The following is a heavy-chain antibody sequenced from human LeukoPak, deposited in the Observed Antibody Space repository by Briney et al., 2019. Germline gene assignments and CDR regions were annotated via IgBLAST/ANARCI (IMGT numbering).Heavy chain of an antibody. Sequence: PGGSLRLSCVASGFTFNNYWMHWVRQAPGKGLVWVSRINSDGSSTTYADPVRGRFTISRDNAKNTLYLQMNSLRAEDTAVYYCARAPHGYWWFDPWGQGTLVTVSS. CDR3: ARAPHGYWWFDP. D-gene: IGHD5-18*01. J-gene: IGHJ5*02. CDR1: GFTFNNYW. V-gene: IGHV3-74*03. CDR2: INSDGSST.